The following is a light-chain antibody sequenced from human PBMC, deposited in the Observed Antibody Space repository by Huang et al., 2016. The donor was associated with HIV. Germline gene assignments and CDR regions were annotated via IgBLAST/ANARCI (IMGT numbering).Light chain of an antibody. CDR1: QSISSW. V-gene: IGKV1-5*03. CDR3: QQYNSKSPT. CDR2: QSS. Sequence: DIQMTQSPSILSASVGDRVTITCRASQSISSWLAWYQQKPGIAPKLLIYQSSTLESGVPARFSGSGSGTEFTLTISSLQPDDFATYYCQQYNSKSPTFGQGTNVEIK. J-gene: IGKJ1*01.